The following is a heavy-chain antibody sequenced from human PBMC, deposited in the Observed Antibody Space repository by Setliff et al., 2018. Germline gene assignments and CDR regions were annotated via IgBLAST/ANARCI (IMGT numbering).Heavy chain of an antibody. CDR2: IYTSGST. Sequence: TSETLSLTCSVSGGSISSGSDYWTWIRQPAGKGLEWIGHIYTSGSTKYNSSLKSRVSISLDTSKNQFSLKLSSVTAADTAVYYCARAISGWFSAHYYYMDVWGKGTTVTVSS. CDR3: ARAISGWFSAHYYYMDV. CDR1: GGSISSGSDY. D-gene: IGHD6-19*01. V-gene: IGHV4-61*09. J-gene: IGHJ6*03.